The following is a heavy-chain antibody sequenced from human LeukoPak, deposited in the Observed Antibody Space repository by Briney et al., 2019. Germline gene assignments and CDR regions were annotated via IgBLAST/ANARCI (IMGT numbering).Heavy chain of an antibody. D-gene: IGHD2-8*01. J-gene: IGHJ4*02. CDR1: GGSFSGYY. CDR2: INHSGST. CDR3: ATDCTNGVCHRFDY. Sequence: SETLPLTCAVYGGSFSGYYWSWIRQPPGKGLEWIGEINHSGSTNYNPSLKSRVTISVDTSKNQFSLKLSSVTAADTAVYYCATDCTNGVCHRFDYWGQGTLVTVSS. V-gene: IGHV4-34*01.